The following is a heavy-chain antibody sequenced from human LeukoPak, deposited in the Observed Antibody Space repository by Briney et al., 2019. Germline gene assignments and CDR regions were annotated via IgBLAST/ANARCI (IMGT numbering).Heavy chain of an antibody. CDR1: GFTFSSYS. CDR2: ISSSSSYV. V-gene: IGHV3-21*01. CDR3: ASGGVICSGGSCYSYYFDY. D-gene: IGHD2-15*01. Sequence: PGGSLRLSCAASGFTFSSYSTNWVRQAPGKGLEWVSSISSSSSYVYYADSVKGRFTISRDNAKNSLYLQMNSLRAEDTAVYYCASGGVICSGGSCYSYYFDYWGQGTLVTVSS. J-gene: IGHJ4*02.